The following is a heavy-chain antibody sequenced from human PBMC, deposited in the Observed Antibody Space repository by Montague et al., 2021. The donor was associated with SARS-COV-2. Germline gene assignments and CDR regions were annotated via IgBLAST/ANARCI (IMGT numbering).Heavy chain of an antibody. Sequence: SETLSLTCTVSGGSIRSYYWSWIRQPPGKGLEWIGFIADNGFTNYSGSLRRRVTMSVDTSKNQFSLKMSSVTAADTAVYYCARHDNREGGFDIWGQGTKVIVSS. J-gene: IGHJ3*02. D-gene: IGHD1-14*01. CDR2: IADNGFT. CDR3: ARHDNREGGFDI. CDR1: GGSIRSYY. V-gene: IGHV4-59*08.